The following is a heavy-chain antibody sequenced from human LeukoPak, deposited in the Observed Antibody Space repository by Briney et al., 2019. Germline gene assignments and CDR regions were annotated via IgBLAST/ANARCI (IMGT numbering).Heavy chain of an antibody. CDR2: IIPILNIP. Sequence: SVKVSCKASGGTFDNSAINWVRQAPGQGLEWMGRIIPILNIPNYAQKLQGRVTIAADKSTSTAYMELSSLRSDNTAVYYCAREKMEVGYYGLDVWGQGTTVTVSS. V-gene: IGHV1-69*04. CDR3: AREKMEVGYYGLDV. CDR1: GGTFDNSA. D-gene: IGHD1-1*01. J-gene: IGHJ6*02.